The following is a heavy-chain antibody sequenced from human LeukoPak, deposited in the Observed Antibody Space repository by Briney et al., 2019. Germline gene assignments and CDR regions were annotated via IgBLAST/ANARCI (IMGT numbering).Heavy chain of an antibody. CDR1: GFTFSSYA. CDR3: AKDRLGGPYFFHY. D-gene: IGHD3-16*01. CDR2: IGGTGVRT. J-gene: IGHJ4*02. V-gene: IGHV3-23*01. Sequence: GGSLRLSCASSGFTFSSYAMGWVRQAPGKGLEWVSTIGGTGVRTYYADSVKGRFTISRDNSKNTLYLQINSLRAEDTAVYFCAKDRLGGPYFFHYWGQGTLVTVSS.